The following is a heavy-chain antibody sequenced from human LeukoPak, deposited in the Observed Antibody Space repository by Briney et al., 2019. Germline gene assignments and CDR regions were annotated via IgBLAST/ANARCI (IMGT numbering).Heavy chain of an antibody. J-gene: IGHJ4*02. CDR1: GYTFTSYG. Sequence: GASVKVSCKASGYTFTSYGIIWVRQAPGQGLEWMGWISAYNGNTNYAQKLQGRVTMTTDTSTSTAYMELRSLRSDDTAVYYCARDRRGGYSSSWYKNDDKYYFDYWGQGTLVTVSS. V-gene: IGHV1-18*01. CDR3: ARDRRGGYSSSWYKNDDKYYFDY. CDR2: ISAYNGNT. D-gene: IGHD6-13*01.